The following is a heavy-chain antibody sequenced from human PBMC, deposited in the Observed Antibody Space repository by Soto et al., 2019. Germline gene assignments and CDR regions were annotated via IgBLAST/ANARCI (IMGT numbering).Heavy chain of an antibody. V-gene: IGHV4-59*01. Sequence: SETLSLPCTVSGASISVYYWSWVRQPPGHELEWIGYIYASGSPNYNPSLRSRVTISADTSKNQISLKLTSPTAADTAVYYCARGGGSSPPRYWGRGTLVTVSS. D-gene: IGHD3-16*01. CDR3: ARGGGSSPPRY. J-gene: IGHJ4*02. CDR2: IYASGSP. CDR1: GASISVYY.